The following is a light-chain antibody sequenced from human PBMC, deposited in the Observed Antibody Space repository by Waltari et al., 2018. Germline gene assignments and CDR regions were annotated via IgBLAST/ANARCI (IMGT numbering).Light chain of an antibody. CDR1: QSISAY. J-gene: IGKJ3*01. CDR2: ATS. Sequence: DIQMTQSSSSLSASVGDRVNITCRASQSISAYLNWYQQKPGKAPNLLIYATSSLQSGVPSRFSGSGSGTDFTLTISSLQPEDFATYFCQQTYFTVETFGPGTKVDIK. CDR3: QQTYFTVET. V-gene: IGKV1-39*01.